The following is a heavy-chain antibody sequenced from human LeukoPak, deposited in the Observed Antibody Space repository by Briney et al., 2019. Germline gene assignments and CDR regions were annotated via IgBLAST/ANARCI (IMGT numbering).Heavy chain of an antibody. CDR2: ISSGGTTT. Sequence: GGSLRLSCAASGFTFSSYSMNWVRQGPGKGLEWLSYISSGGTTTYYAASVKGRFSISRDDAKNSLYLQMNSLRAEDTALYYCAKENTLYGMDVWGQGTTVTVSS. CDR1: GFTFSSYS. J-gene: IGHJ6*02. V-gene: IGHV3-48*04. CDR3: AKENTLYGMDV.